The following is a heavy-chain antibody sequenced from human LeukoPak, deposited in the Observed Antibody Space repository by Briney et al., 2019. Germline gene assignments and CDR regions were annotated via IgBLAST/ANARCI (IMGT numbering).Heavy chain of an antibody. CDR1: GGSFSGYY. V-gene: IGHV4-34*01. J-gene: IGHJ5*02. D-gene: IGHD2-2*02. Sequence: SETLSLTCAVYGGSFSGYYWSWIRQPPGKGLEWIGEINHSGSTNYNPSLKSRVTISVDTSKNQFSLKLSSVTAADTAVYYCARGGYGYCSSTSCYKEHWFDPWGQGTLVTVSS. CDR2: INHSGST. CDR3: ARGGYGYCSSTSCYKEHWFDP.